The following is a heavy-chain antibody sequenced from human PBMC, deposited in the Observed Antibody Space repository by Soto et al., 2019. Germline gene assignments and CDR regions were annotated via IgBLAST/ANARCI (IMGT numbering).Heavy chain of an antibody. Sequence: EVQLVESGGGLVQPGGSLKLSCAASGFTFSGSAMHWVRQASGKGLEWVGRSRSTANRYATAYAASVKGRFTISRDDAKNTAYLQMNNLRTEDTAVYYCTRLIVGAIGFDYWGQGTLVTVSS. D-gene: IGHD1-26*01. CDR1: GFTFSGSA. J-gene: IGHJ4*02. CDR3: TRLIVGAIGFDY. V-gene: IGHV3-73*02. CDR2: SRSTANRYAT.